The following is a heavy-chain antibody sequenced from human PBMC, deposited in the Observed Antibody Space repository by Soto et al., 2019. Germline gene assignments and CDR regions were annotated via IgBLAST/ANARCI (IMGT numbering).Heavy chain of an antibody. V-gene: IGHV3-30-3*01. J-gene: IGHJ4*02. CDR3: ARDYCSSTDCFIPQY. CDR2: ISYDGNVK. Sequence: QVQLVESGGGVVQPGRSLRLSCAASGFTFSTYAMHWVRQAPGKGLEWVAVISYDGNVKYYADSVKGRFTISRDNSKNTLDLQMNSLRAEDTAVYSCARDYCSSTDCFIPQYWGQGTRVTVSS. CDR1: GFTFSTYA. D-gene: IGHD2-2*01.